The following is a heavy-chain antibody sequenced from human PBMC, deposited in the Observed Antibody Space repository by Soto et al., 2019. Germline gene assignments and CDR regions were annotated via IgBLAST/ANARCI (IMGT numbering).Heavy chain of an antibody. D-gene: IGHD3-10*02. CDR1: GFSISDHY. J-gene: IGHJ4*02. Sequence: GGSLRLACAASGFSISDHYMSWIRQAPGKGLEWVSYSSNSGTFTKYADSVKGRFSISRDNAKNSLYLEINSLRGEDTAIYYCVRSGDNYNVLDYWGQGTPVTVSS. CDR3: VRSGDNYNVLDY. V-gene: IGHV3-11*03. CDR2: SSNSGTFT.